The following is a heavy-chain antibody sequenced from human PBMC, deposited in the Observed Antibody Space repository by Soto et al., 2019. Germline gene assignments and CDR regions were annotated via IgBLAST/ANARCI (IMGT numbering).Heavy chain of an antibody. D-gene: IGHD1-26*01. J-gene: IGHJ3*02. V-gene: IGHV5-51*01. CDR1: GYSFTSYW. Sequence: GESLKISCKGSGYSFTSYWIGWVRQMPGKGLEWMGIIYPGDSDTRYSPSFQGQVTISADKSISTAYLQWSSLKASDTAMYYCAIREYSSVSGSYYRSHDPSDAFDIWGQGTMVTVSS. CDR3: AIREYSSVSGSYYRSHDPSDAFDI. CDR2: IYPGDSDT.